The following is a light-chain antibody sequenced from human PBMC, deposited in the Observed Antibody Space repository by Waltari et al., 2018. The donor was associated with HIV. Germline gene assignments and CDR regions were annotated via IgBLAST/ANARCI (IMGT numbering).Light chain of an antibody. CDR2: VND. V-gene: IGLV1-44*01. J-gene: IGLJ2*01. CDR3: AAWDDNLSGLV. Sequence: QSMLTQPPSASGAPGQRVTISCSGDSFNIGSNTVNWYRQIPGEAPKLLIYVNDQRPAGVPDRFSGSRSGTSASLAINGLRSEDEADYHCAAWDDNLSGLVFGGGTRLTVL. CDR1: SFNIGSNT.